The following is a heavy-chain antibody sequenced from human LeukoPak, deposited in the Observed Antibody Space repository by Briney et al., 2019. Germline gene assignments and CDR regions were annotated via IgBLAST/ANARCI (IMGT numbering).Heavy chain of an antibody. CDR2: ISSSSSYI. D-gene: IGHD3-22*01. CDR1: GFTFTSYS. Sequence: PGGSLRLSCAASGFTFTSYSMNWVRQAPGKGLEWVSSISSSSSYIYYADSVKGRFTISRDNAKNSLYLQMNSLRAEDTAVYYCARDSSYYHDSSGYAHDYLGQGTLVTVSS. J-gene: IGHJ4*02. V-gene: IGHV3-21*01. CDR3: ARDSSYYHDSSGYAHDY.